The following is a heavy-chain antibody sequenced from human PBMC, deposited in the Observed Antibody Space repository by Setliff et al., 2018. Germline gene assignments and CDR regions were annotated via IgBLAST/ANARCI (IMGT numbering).Heavy chain of an antibody. CDR3: AKVGIFGGGYFDF. CDR2: ISSSSSII. D-gene: IGHD3-3*01. J-gene: IGHJ4*02. CDR1: GGSISSSN. Sequence: ETLSLTCVVSGGSISSSNWWTWVRQAPGKGLEWISYISSSSSIIYYADSVKGRFTISRDNAKNSLYLQMNSLRGEDTAVYNCAKVGIFGGGYFDFWGQGTLVTVSS. V-gene: IGHV3-48*01.